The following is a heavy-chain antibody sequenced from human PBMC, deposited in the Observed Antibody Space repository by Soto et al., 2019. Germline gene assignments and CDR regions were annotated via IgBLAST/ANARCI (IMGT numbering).Heavy chain of an antibody. CDR3: ARQYGEIPPADY. CDR2: INSDGSST. V-gene: IGHV3-74*01. CDR1: GFTFSSYW. J-gene: IGHJ4*02. D-gene: IGHD4-17*01. Sequence: EVQLVESGGGLVQPGGSLRLSCAASGFTFSSYWMHWVRQAPGKGLVWVSRINSDGSSTSYADSVKGRFTISSANAKNTVYLQTIRLRAADTAAYYCARQYGEIPPADYWGQGTLVTVSA.